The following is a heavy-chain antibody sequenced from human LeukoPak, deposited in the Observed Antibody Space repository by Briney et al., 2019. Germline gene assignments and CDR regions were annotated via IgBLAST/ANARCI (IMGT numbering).Heavy chain of an antibody. J-gene: IGHJ4*02. D-gene: IGHD3-16*01. V-gene: IGHV4-38-2*02. CDR1: GNSISSGYY. CDR2: IYHSGST. Sequence: PSETLSLTCTVSGNSISSGYYWGWIRQPPGKGLEWIGSIYHSGSTYYNPSLKSRVTISVDTSKNQFSLKLSSVTAADTAVYYCARAGFTGDLDYWGQGTLVTVSS. CDR3: ARAGFTGDLDY.